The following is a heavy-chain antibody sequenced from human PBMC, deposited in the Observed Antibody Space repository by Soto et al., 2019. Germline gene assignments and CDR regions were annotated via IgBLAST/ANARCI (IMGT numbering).Heavy chain of an antibody. CDR2: IYYSGST. CDR3: ARVLIPHYYGSGSKVDY. Sequence: SETLSLTCTVSGGSISSYYWSWIRQPPGKGLEWIGSIYYSGSTNYTPSLKSRVTISVDTSKNQFSLKLSCVTAPDTAVYYCARVLIPHYYGSGSKVDYGGQGTLVTVSS. CDR1: GGSISSYY. J-gene: IGHJ4*02. D-gene: IGHD3-10*01. V-gene: IGHV4-59*01.